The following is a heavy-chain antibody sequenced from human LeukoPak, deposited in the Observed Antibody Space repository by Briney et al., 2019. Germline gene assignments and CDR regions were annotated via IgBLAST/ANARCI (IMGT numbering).Heavy chain of an antibody. Sequence: PSETLSLTCTVSGGSISSYYWSWIRQPPGKGLEWIGYIYYSGSTNYNPSLKSRVTISIDTSKNQFSLKLTSVTAADTAVYYCARDTRFYYGSGSYRRQVDWFDPWGQGTLVTVSS. J-gene: IGHJ5*02. CDR2: IYYSGST. CDR1: GGSISSYY. V-gene: IGHV4-59*01. CDR3: ARDTRFYYGSGSYRRQVDWFDP. D-gene: IGHD3-10*01.